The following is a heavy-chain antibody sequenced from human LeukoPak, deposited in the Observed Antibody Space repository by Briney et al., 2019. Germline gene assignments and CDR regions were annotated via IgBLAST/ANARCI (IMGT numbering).Heavy chain of an antibody. CDR3: AQFPGSLRAFDI. CDR1: GGSISSSSYY. V-gene: IGHV4-39*07. D-gene: IGHD1-26*01. CDR2: IYYSGST. Sequence: SETLSLTCTVSGGSISSSSYYWGWIRQPPGKGLEWIGSIYYSGSTYYNPSLKSRVTISVDTSKNQFSLKLSSVTAADTAVYYCAQFPGSLRAFDIWGQGTMVTVSS. J-gene: IGHJ3*02.